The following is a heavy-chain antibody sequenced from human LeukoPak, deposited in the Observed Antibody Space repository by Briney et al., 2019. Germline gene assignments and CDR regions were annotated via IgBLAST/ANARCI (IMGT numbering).Heavy chain of an antibody. V-gene: IGHV3-66*02. J-gene: IGHJ6*03. Sequence: GGSLRLSCAASGFTVSSNYMSWFRQAPGKGLEWVSVIYSGGSTYYADSVKGRFTISRDNSKNTLYLQMNSLRAEDTAVYYCARDRAPGVYDFWSGNYMDVWGKGTTVTVSS. CDR1: GFTVSSNY. D-gene: IGHD3-3*01. CDR3: ARDRAPGVYDFWSGNYMDV. CDR2: IYSGGST.